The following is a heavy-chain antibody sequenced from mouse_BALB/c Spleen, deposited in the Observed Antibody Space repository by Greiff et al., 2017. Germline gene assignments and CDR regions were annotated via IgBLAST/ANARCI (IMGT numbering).Heavy chain of an antibody. CDR2: IWGDGST. V-gene: IGHV2-6-7*01. D-gene: IGHD1-1*01. CDR1: GFSLTGYG. J-gene: IGHJ1*01. Sequence: VKLVESGPGLVAPSQSLSITCTVSGFSLTGYGVNWVRQPPGKGLEWLGMIWGDGSTDYNSALKSRLSISKDNSKSQVFLKMNSLQTDDTARYYCARNYYGSSSRWYFDVWGAGTTVTVSS. CDR3: ARNYYGSSSRWYFDV.